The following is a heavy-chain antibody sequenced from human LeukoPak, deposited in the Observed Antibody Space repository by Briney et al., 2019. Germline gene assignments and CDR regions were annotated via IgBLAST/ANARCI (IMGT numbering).Heavy chain of an antibody. D-gene: IGHD5-24*01. CDR2: IKPNSGGA. CDR1: GYTFTDYY. Sequence: ASVKVSCKASGYTFTDYYIHWVRQAPGQGLEWMGWIKPNSGGAHYAQKFQGSVTMTRDTSTSTAYMELSRLRSDDTAVYYCARDWRWLQNLYWFDPWGQGTLVTVSS. J-gene: IGHJ5*02. V-gene: IGHV1-2*02. CDR3: ARDWRWLQNLYWFDP.